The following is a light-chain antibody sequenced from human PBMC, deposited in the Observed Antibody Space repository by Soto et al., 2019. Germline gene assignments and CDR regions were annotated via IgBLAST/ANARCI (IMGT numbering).Light chain of an antibody. CDR3: QQSYDAPIT. J-gene: IGKJ5*01. CDR2: GAF. CDR1: QSISGY. Sequence: IQIAQSPSSLSASVGDRGTITCRASQSISGYLTWFQQKPGKAPKLLIHGAFRLRSGVPSRFSGSGSGTDFTLSITSLQPEDFATYYCQQSYDAPITFGQGTRLEIK. V-gene: IGKV1-39*01.